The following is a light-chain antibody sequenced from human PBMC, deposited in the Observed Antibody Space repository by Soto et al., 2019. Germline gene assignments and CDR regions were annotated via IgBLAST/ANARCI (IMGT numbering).Light chain of an antibody. CDR2: DAS. CDR1: QSISKW. J-gene: IGKJ1*01. Sequence: DIQMTQSPSTLSASIGDRVSITCRASQSISKWLAWHQQKPGKAPKLLIYDASTLQSGVPPRFSDSGSGTEFTLTIRSLQPDDIATYYCQQYSSYSAWTFGEGTKVDIK. CDR3: QQYSSYSAWT. V-gene: IGKV1-5*01.